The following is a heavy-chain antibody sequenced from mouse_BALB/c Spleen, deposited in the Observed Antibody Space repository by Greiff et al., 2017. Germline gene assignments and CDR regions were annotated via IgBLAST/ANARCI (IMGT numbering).Heavy chain of an antibody. CDR3: ARGSPLFAY. CDR1: GYAFTNYL. Sequence: VQLVESGAELVRPGTSVKVSCKASGYAFTNYLIEWVKQRPGQGLEWIGVINPGSGGTNYNEKFKGKATLTADKSSSTAYMQLSSLTSDDSAVYFCARGSPLFAYWGQGTLVTVSA. CDR2: INPGSGGT. J-gene: IGHJ3*01. D-gene: IGHD1-1*01. V-gene: IGHV1-54*01.